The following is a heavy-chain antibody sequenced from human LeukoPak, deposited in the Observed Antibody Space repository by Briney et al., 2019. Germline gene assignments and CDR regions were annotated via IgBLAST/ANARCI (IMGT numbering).Heavy chain of an antibody. D-gene: IGHD2-2*01. CDR2: IKQDGSEK. Sequence: GGSLRLSCAACGLTFSSYWMNWVRQAPGKGLEWVANIKQDGSEKYYVDSVKGRFTISRDNAKNSLYLQMNSLRAEDTAVYYCARDRGYCSSTSCYPEYYFDYWGQGTLVTVSS. V-gene: IGHV3-7*01. CDR3: ARDRGYCSSTSCYPEYYFDY. CDR1: GLTFSSYW. J-gene: IGHJ4*02.